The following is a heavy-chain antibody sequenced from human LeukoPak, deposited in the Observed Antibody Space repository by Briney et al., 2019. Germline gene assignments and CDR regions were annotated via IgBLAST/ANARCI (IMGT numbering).Heavy chain of an antibody. D-gene: IGHD3-3*02. CDR1: GFTVSSNY. CDR3: ARGTILQTDY. V-gene: IGHV3-66*02. J-gene: IGHJ4*02. CDR2: IYSGGST. Sequence: PGGSLRLSCAASGFTVSSNYMSWVRHAPGKGLEWVSVIYSGGSTYYADSVKGRFTISRDDSKNTLYLQMNSLRPEDTAVYYCARGTILQTDYWGQGTLVTVSS.